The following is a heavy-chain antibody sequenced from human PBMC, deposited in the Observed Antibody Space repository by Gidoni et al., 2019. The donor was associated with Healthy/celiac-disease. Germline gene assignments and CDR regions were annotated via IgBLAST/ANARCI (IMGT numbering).Heavy chain of an antibody. Sequence: QVQLVESGGGVVQPGRSLRLSCAASGFTFSSYGMHWVRQAPGKGLEWVAVIWYDGSNKYYADSVKGRFTISRDNSKNTLYLQMNSLRAEDTAVYYCARGFQLSSSWYKYYFDYWGQGTMVTVSS. CDR1: GFTFSSYG. D-gene: IGHD6-13*01. CDR3: ARGFQLSSSWYKYYFDY. CDR2: IWYDGSNK. J-gene: IGHJ4*02. V-gene: IGHV3-33*01.